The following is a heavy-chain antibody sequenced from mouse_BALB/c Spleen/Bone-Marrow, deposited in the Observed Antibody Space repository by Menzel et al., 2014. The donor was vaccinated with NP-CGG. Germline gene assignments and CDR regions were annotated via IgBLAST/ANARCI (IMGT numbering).Heavy chain of an antibody. Sequence: QVQLKESGPQLVRPGASVKISCKASGYSFTNYWMHWVKQRPGQGLEWIGMIDPSDSETRLNQKFKDKATLTVDKSSSTAYMQLSSPTSEDSAVYYCTSRVGGWFANWGQGILVTVSA. V-gene: IGHV1S127*01. J-gene: IGHJ3*01. CDR3: TSRVGGWFAN. CDR1: GYSFTNYW. D-gene: IGHD3-3*01. CDR2: IDPSDSET.